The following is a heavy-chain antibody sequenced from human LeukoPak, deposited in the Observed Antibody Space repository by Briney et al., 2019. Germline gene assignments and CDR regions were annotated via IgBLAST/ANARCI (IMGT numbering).Heavy chain of an antibody. CDR1: GFTFSSCW. J-gene: IGHJ4*02. D-gene: IGHD1-26*01. CDR2: TNGDGSEN. V-gene: IGHV3-7*01. Sequence: GRSLRLSCAASGFTFSSCWMTWVRQAPGKGLEWVATTNGDGSENYYVDSVKGRFTISRDNAKNSLSLQMNSLRVEDAAVYYCVSLSSGYWGQGTLVTVSS. CDR3: VSLSSGY.